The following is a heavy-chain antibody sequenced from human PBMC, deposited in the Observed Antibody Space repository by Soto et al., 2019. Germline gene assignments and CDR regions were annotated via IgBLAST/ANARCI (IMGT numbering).Heavy chain of an antibody. V-gene: IGHV3-9*01. Sequence: GGSLRLSCAASGFTFDDYAMHWVRQAPGKGLEWVSGISWNSGSIGYADSVKGRFTISRDNAKNSLYLQMNSLRAEDTALYYCAKGDPPDVWGKGTTVTVSS. CDR1: GFTFDDYA. J-gene: IGHJ6*04. CDR2: ISWNSGSI. CDR3: AKGDPPDV.